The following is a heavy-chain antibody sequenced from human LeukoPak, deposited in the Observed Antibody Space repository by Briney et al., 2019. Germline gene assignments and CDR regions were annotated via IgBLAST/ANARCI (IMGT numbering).Heavy chain of an antibody. CDR2: VVTTTT. J-gene: IGHJ4*02. CDR3: ARDNTVASGMQF. D-gene: IGHD6-19*01. V-gene: IGHV4-4*07. Sequence: PSETLSFTSTVSGGSISTYCWPWVRQSPGKGLEWIGSVVTTTTNYSPALRRRVAISVHTSKNQFSLRLESVTTADTAVYYCARDNTVASGMQFWGQGALVTVSS. CDR1: GGSISTYC.